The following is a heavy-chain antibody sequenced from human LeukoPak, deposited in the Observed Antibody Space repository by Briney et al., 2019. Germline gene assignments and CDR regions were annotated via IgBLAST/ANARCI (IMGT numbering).Heavy chain of an antibody. J-gene: IGHJ4*02. CDR3: ARDHCSSTSCYGGFDY. CDR2: TSSSSSYI. Sequence: GGSLRLSCAASGFTFSSYSMNWVRQAPGKGLEWAPSTSSSSSYIYYADSVKGRFTISRDNAKNSLYLQMNSLRAEDTAVYYCARDHCSSTSCYGGFDYWGQGTLVTVSS. V-gene: IGHV3-21*01. D-gene: IGHD2-2*01. CDR1: GFTFSSYS.